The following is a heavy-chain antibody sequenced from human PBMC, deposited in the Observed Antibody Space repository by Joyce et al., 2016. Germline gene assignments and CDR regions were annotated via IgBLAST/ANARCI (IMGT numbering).Heavy chain of an antibody. Sequence: QVQLQESGPGLVKPSQTLSLSCTVSGASITTGDFFWGWIRQTPRKGLEWIGFISHSGTTHYSPSLKGRLIMSLDASKNQFSLNLNSVTAADTAMFYCVRGIGGFYYGVDVWGQGTAVIVSS. CDR3: VRGIGGFYYGVDV. V-gene: IGHV4-30-4*08. CDR1: GASITTGDFF. J-gene: IGHJ6*02. CDR2: ISHSGTT. D-gene: IGHD4-23*01.